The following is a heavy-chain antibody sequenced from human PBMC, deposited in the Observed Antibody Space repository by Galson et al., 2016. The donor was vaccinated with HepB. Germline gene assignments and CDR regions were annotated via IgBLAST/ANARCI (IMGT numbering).Heavy chain of an antibody. Sequence: CAISGDSVSSNSAAWHWIRQSPSRGLEWLGRTYYRSKWYNDYAVSVKSRIIINPDTPQNQFSLHLNSVTPEDTAVYYCARDRYTWNSLSSWYFDLWGRGTLVTVSS. J-gene: IGHJ2*01. D-gene: IGHD1-7*01. CDR2: TYYRSKWYN. V-gene: IGHV6-1*01. CDR1: GDSVSSNSAA. CDR3: ARDRYTWNSLSSWYFDL.